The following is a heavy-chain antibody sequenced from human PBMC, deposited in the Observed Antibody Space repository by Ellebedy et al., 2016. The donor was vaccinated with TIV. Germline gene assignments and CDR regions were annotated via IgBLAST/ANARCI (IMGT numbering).Heavy chain of an antibody. Sequence: AASVKVSCKVSGYTLSELSMHWVRQPPGKGLEWMGGFDPEDGEAIYAQKFQGRVNSTEDTSTDTAYMALSSLRSEDTAVYYCATDLRYCTDGVCFTRNDAFDIWGQGTMVTVSS. CDR1: GYTLSELS. CDR3: ATDLRYCTDGVCFTRNDAFDI. V-gene: IGHV1-24*01. D-gene: IGHD2-8*01. CDR2: FDPEDGEA. J-gene: IGHJ3*02.